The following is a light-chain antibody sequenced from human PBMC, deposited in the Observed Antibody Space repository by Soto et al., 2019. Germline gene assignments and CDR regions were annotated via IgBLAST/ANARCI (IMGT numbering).Light chain of an antibody. V-gene: IGKV3-20*01. CDR1: QSVSSSY. CDR2: GAS. J-gene: IGKJ2*01. Sequence: EIVLTQSPGTLSLSPGERATLSCRASQSVSSSYLAWYQQQPGQAPRVLIYGASSRATGVPDRLSGSGSGTDFTLTISRLEPEDFAVYYCQQYASSYTFGQGTKLEIK. CDR3: QQYASSYT.